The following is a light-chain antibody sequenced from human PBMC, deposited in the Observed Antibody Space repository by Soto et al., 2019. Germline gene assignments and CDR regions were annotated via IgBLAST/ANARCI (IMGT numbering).Light chain of an antibody. CDR2: GAS. J-gene: IGKJ1*01. V-gene: IGKV3-20*01. Sequence: DIVLTQSPGTLSLSPGERATLSCSASQSVSNNYLAWYQQKPGQDPRILIYGASNRATGIPGRFSGSGSGTDFTLPITRLEPEEFAVDYCQQYGSSGTVGQGTKGEI. CDR1: QSVSNNY. CDR3: QQYGSSGT.